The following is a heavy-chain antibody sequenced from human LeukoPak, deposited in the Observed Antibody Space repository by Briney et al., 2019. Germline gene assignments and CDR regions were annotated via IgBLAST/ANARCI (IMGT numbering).Heavy chain of an antibody. CDR3: ASPQSSGWDHFVDY. CDR1: GYTFIGYY. V-gene: IGHV1-2*02. CDR2: INPNSGDT. J-gene: IGHJ4*02. D-gene: IGHD6-19*01. Sequence: ASVKVSCKASGYTFIGYYMHWVRQAPGQGLEWMGWINPNSGDTTYAQKFQGRVTMARDTSITTAHMELSGLRSDDTALYYCASPQSSGWDHFVDYWGQGTLVTVAS.